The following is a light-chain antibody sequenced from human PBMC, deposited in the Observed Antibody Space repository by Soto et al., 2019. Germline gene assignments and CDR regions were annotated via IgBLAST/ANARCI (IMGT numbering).Light chain of an antibody. J-gene: IGKJ4*01. CDR3: QQYGSSPLT. V-gene: IGKV3-20*01. CDR2: GAS. CDR1: QTVSFSY. Sequence: EIVLTQSPGTLSLSPGDRATLSCRASQTVSFSYLAWYQQKPGKAPRLLIYGASSRATGIPDRFSGSESGTDFTLTISRLEPEDFAVYYCQQYGSSPLTFGGGTKVEIK.